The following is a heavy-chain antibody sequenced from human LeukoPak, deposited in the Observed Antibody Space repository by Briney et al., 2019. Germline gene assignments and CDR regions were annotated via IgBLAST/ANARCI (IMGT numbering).Heavy chain of an antibody. Sequence: SETLSLTCAVYGGSFSGYYWSWIRQPPGKGLEWIGEINHSGSTNYNPSLKSRVTTSVDTSKNQFSLKLSSVTAADTAVYYCARGITMVRGVPSKYYFDYWGQGTLVTVSS. CDR2: INHSGST. J-gene: IGHJ4*02. V-gene: IGHV4-34*01. D-gene: IGHD3-10*01. CDR3: ARGITMVRGVPSKYYFDY. CDR1: GGSFSGYY.